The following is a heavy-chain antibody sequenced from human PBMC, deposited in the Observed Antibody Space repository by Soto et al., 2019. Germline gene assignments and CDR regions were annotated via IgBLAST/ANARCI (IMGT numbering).Heavy chain of an antibody. D-gene: IGHD6-13*01. CDR2: IWYEGSNK. V-gene: IGHV3-33*01. CDR3: ARVGASIAAAGISVAGDYYFDY. Sequence: GGSLRLSCAASGFTFSSYGMHWVRQAPGKGLDRVAVIWYEGSNKYYADSVKGRFTISRDNSKKTLYLQMNSLRAEDTAVYYCARVGASIAAAGISVAGDYYFDYWGQGTLVTVSS. J-gene: IGHJ4*02. CDR1: GFTFSSYG.